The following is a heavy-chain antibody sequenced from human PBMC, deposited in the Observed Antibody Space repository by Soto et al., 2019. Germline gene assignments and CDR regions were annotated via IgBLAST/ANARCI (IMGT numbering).Heavy chain of an antibody. CDR3: ARDGPHDYDSSGYSNDYYYYGMDV. D-gene: IGHD3-22*01. V-gene: IGHV1-46*01. J-gene: IGHJ6*02. Sequence: GASVKVSCKASGYTFTSYYMHWVRQAPGQGLEWMGIINPSGGSTSYAQKFQGRVTMTRDTSTSTVYMELSSLRSEDTAVYYCARDGPHDYDSSGYSNDYYYYGMDVWGQGTTVTVSS. CDR2: INPSGGST. CDR1: GYTFTSYY.